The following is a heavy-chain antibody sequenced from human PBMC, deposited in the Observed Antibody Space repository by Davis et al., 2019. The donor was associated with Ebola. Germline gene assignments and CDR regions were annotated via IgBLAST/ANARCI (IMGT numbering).Heavy chain of an antibody. V-gene: IGHV3-21*01. Sequence: GESLKISCAASGFTFSGYWLTWVRQAPGRGLEWISSIDSSSTYIYYADSVKGRFTISRDNAKTSLYLQMNSLITEDTATYYCVRKYQVTSGVAFDFWGQGTVVTVAS. CDR3: VRKYQVTSGVAFDF. D-gene: IGHD2-2*01. CDR2: IDSSSTYI. CDR1: GFTFSGYW. J-gene: IGHJ3*01.